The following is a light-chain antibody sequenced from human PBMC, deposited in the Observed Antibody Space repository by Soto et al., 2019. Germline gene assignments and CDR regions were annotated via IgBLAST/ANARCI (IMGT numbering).Light chain of an antibody. J-gene: IGLJ3*02. CDR3: SSYTTSNTWL. Sequence: QSVLTQPASVSGSPGQSITITCTGTSSDFGDYNYVSWYQQHPGKAPKLMVWGVSNRPSGVSNRFSASKSGNTASLTISGLHAEDEAHYFCSSYTTSNTWLFGAGTKLTVL. CDR1: SSDFGDYNY. CDR2: GVS. V-gene: IGLV2-14*01.